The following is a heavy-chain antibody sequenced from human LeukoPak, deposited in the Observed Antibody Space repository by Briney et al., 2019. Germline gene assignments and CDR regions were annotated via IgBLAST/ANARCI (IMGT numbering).Heavy chain of an antibody. CDR2: IYYSGST. Sequence: PSETLSLTCTVSGGSISSYYWSWIRQPPGKGLEWIGYIYYSGSTNYNPSLKSRVTISVDTSKNQFSLKLSSVTAADTAVYYCARERMGSYGYTTIDYWGQGTLVTVSS. CDR3: ARERMGSYGYTTIDY. D-gene: IGHD5-18*01. J-gene: IGHJ4*02. V-gene: IGHV4-59*01. CDR1: GGSISSYY.